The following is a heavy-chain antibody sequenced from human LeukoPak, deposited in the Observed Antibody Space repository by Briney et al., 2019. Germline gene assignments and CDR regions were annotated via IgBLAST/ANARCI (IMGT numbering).Heavy chain of an antibody. CDR3: ARDITPGYGDRYYFDC. D-gene: IGHD4-17*01. CDR1: GFTVSSNY. V-gene: IGHV3-53*01. J-gene: IGHJ4*02. Sequence: PGGSLRLSCAASGFTVSSNYMSWVRQAPGKGLEWVSVIYSGGSTYYADSVKGRFTISRDNSKNTLYLQMNSLRAEDTAFYYCARDITPGYGDRYYFDCWGQGTLVTVSS. CDR2: IYSGGST.